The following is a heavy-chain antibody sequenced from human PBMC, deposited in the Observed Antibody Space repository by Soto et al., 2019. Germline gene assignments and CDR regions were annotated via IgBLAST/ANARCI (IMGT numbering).Heavy chain of an antibody. V-gene: IGHV5-10-1*01. CDR1: GYNFTSYW. Sequence: PGESLKISCKGSGYNFTSYWITWVRQMPGKGLEWMGRIDPSDSYTKYSPSFQGHVTVSADKSISTAYLQWSSLKASDTAMYYCARHSRTGYFYYFDYWGQGTLVTVSS. D-gene: IGHD3-9*01. CDR2: IDPSDSYT. J-gene: IGHJ4*02. CDR3: ARHSRTGYFYYFDY.